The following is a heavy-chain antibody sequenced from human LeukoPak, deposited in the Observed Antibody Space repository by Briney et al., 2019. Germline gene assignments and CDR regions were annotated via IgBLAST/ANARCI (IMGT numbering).Heavy chain of an antibody. Sequence: SVKVSCKASGYTFTGYYIHWVRQAPGQGLEWMGWINPNSGGTNYAQKFQGRVTMTRDTSISTAYMELSRLRSDDTAVYYCARDGVGYYDSSGSYYFQHWGQGTLVTVSS. D-gene: IGHD3-22*01. CDR3: ARDGVGYYDSSGSYYFQH. V-gene: IGHV1-2*02. J-gene: IGHJ1*01. CDR2: INPNSGGT. CDR1: GYTFTGYY.